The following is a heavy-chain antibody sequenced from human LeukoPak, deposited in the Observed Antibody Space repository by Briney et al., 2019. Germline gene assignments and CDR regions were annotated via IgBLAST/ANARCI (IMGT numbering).Heavy chain of an antibody. CDR2: ISSASSTI. CDR1: GFTFRSYS. Sequence: GGSLRLSCVASGFTFRSYSMNWVRQAPGKGLEWISYISSASSTIYYADSVKGRFTISRDNAKNSLYLQMNSLRAEDTAVYYCARDLYGYGSGSYRTIFDYWGQGTLVTVSS. D-gene: IGHD3-10*01. J-gene: IGHJ4*02. V-gene: IGHV3-48*04. CDR3: ARDLYGYGSGSYRTIFDY.